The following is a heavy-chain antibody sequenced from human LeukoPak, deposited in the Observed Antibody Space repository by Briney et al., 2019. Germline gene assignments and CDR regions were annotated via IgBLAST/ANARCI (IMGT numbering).Heavy chain of an antibody. V-gene: IGHV3-7*01. D-gene: IGHD2-2*01. J-gene: IGHJ4*02. CDR3: ARDIVVVPAAQTEY. Sequence: GGSLRLSCAASGLIFSSNWMTWVRQAPGKWLEWVANIRPDGSQKNYVDSVKGRFTISRDNARNSLYLQMNSLRAEDTAVYYCARDIVVVPAAQTEYSGQETLVSVSP. CDR2: IRPDGSQK. CDR1: GLIFSSNW.